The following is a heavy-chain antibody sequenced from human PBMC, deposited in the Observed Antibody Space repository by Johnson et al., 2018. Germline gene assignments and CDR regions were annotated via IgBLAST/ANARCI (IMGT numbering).Heavy chain of an antibody. V-gene: IGHV3-NL1*01. J-gene: IGHJ4*02. CDR1: GFTFSNYG. Sequence: QVQLQESGGGVVQPGRSLRLSCAASGFTFSNYGMHWVRQAPGKGLEWVSAISGSGGSPYSADSVKGRFTISSDNSRNTLYLQMNSLRAEDTAVYSSARDTPGTYFDYWGQGTLVTVSS. CDR2: ISGSGGSP. CDR3: ARDTPGTYFDY. D-gene: IGHD7-27*01.